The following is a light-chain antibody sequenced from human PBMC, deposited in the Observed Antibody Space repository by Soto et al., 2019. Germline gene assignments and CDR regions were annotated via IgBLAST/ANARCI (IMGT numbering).Light chain of an antibody. J-gene: IGKJ1*01. CDR3: QLYGSSWT. V-gene: IGKV3-20*01. Sequence: EIVLTQSPGTLSLSPGERATLSCRASQSVSSSYLAWYQQKPGQAPRLLIYGASSRATGIPDRFSGSGSGTDFTITISRLEPEDFAVYYCQLYGSSWTFGQGTKVEIK. CDR1: QSVSSSY. CDR2: GAS.